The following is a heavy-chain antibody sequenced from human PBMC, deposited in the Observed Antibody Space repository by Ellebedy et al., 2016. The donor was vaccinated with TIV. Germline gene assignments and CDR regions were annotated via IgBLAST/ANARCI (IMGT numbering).Heavy chain of an antibody. CDR3: AMTNGWQYFQR. J-gene: IGHJ1*01. V-gene: IGHV3-74*01. CDR2: INGDESIT. Sequence: PGGSLRLSCAASGFTFSTYWMHWVRQAPGKGLVWVSRINGDESITNHADSVKGRLTISRDNAKNTLYLQMNSLRAEDTAVYYCAMTNGWQYFQRWGQGTLVTVSS. CDR1: GFTFSTYW. D-gene: IGHD6-19*01.